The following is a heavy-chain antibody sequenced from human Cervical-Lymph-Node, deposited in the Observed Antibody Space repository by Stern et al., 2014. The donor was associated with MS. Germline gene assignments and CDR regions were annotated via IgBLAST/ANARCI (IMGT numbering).Heavy chain of an antibody. CDR2: INGGNGNI. Sequence: VQLVQSGAEVKKLGDSVKISCKASGYNFSSYAVHWVRQAPGQRLEWLGWINGGNGNIHYSQNFQDRITIHRDTSAITVFMELSGLRFEDTAVYFCARDPFNYWGQGTLVTVSS. V-gene: IGHV1-3*01. CDR1: GYNFSSYA. J-gene: IGHJ4*02. CDR3: ARDPFNY.